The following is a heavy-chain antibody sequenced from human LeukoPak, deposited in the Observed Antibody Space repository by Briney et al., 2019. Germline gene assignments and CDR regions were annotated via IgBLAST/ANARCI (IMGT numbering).Heavy chain of an antibody. CDR1: GGSFSGYS. J-gene: IGHJ6*03. Sequence: SGPLSLTCAVSGGSFSGYSWSWVRQPPGKGLEWIGEINHSGSINSNPSLQSRGTISVDTSKNQFSLKLSSVTAADTAVYYCARGTYYYGSGRNYYMDVWGKGTTVTVSS. CDR3: ARGTYYYGSGRNYYMDV. CDR2: INHSGSI. D-gene: IGHD3-10*01. V-gene: IGHV4-34*01.